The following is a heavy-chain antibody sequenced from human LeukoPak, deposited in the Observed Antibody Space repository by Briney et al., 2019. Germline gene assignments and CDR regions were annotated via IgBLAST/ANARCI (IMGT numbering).Heavy chain of an antibody. CDR3: AKDRGSGWPQFDY. V-gene: IGHV3-23*01. Sequence: GGSLRLSCAASGFSFSSYAMSWVRQAPGEGLEWVSDISGRGGSTYYADSVKGRFTISRDNSKNTLYLQMNSLRAEDTAVYYCAKDRGSGWPQFDYWGQGTLVTVSS. CDR2: ISGRGGST. D-gene: IGHD6-19*01. J-gene: IGHJ4*02. CDR1: GFSFSSYA.